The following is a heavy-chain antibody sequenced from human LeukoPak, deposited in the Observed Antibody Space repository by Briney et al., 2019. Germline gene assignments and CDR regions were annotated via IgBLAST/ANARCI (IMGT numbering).Heavy chain of an antibody. CDR1: GLTVDSNY. CDR2: IYTGGNT. CDR3: ARGDDSGYYDYFDY. Sequence: GGSLRLSCAASGLTVDSNYLSWVRQAPGKGLEWVSTIYTGGNTYYAASVKGRFTISRDFSKNTVFLHMNSLRAEDTAMYYCARGDDSGYYDYFDYWGQGALVTVSS. J-gene: IGHJ4*02. D-gene: IGHD3-22*01. V-gene: IGHV3-53*01.